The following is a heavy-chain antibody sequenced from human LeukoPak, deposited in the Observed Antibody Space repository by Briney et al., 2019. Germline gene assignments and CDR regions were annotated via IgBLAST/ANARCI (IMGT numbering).Heavy chain of an antibody. CDR3: ATVRYCGTLPPGRITIFGGVTDAFDI. Sequence: VKVSCKVSGYTFTDYYMHWVQQAPAKGLEWMGLVDPEDGETIYAEKFHGRVTITADTSTDTAYMQLRSLRSEDTAVYYCATVRYCGTLPPGRITIFGGVTDAFDIWGQGTMVTVSS. D-gene: IGHD3-3*01. V-gene: IGHV1-69-2*01. CDR1: GYTFTDYY. J-gene: IGHJ3*02. CDR2: VDPEDGET.